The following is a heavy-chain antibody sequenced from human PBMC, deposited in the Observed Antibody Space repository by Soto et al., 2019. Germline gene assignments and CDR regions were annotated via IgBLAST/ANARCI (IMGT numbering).Heavy chain of an antibody. V-gene: IGHV4-28*01. CDR3: ARSHFWSGYYGWYFDL. D-gene: IGHD3-3*02. CDR1: GYSTSSSNW. Sequence: SETLSLTCAVSGYSTSSSNWWGWIRQPPGKGLEWIGYIYYSGSTYYNPSLKSRVAMSVDTSKNQFSLKLSSVTAVDTAVYYCARSHFWSGYYGWYFDLWGRGTLVTVSS. J-gene: IGHJ2*01. CDR2: IYYSGST.